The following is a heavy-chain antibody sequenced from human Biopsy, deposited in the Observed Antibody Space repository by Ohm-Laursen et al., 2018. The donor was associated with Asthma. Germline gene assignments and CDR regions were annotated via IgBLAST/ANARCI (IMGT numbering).Heavy chain of an antibody. CDR3: ARTFHFWSPYHAEHYQL. CDR1: GFTFSNYG. V-gene: IGHV3-7*01. CDR2: IKHDGTEK. Sequence: SLRLSCAASGFTFSNYGMHWVRQAPGKGLEWVANIKHDGTEKNHVDSLKGRFTISRDNAKNSLYLQMNSLRAGDTAVYYCARTFHFWSPYHAEHYQLWGQGTLVTVSS. J-gene: IGHJ1*01. D-gene: IGHD3-3*02.